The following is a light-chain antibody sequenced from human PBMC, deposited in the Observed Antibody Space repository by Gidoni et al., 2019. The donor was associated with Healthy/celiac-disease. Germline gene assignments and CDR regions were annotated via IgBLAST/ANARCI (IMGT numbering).Light chain of an antibody. CDR3: QQRSNWPPVWT. CDR2: DAS. J-gene: IGKJ1*01. CDR1: QSVSSY. V-gene: IGKV3-11*01. Sequence: EIVLTQSPATLSLSPGERATLSCRASQSVSSYLAWYQQKPGQAPRLLIYDASNRATGIPVRFSGSGSGTDFTLTISSLEPEDFAVYYCQQRSNWPPVWTXGXGTKXEI.